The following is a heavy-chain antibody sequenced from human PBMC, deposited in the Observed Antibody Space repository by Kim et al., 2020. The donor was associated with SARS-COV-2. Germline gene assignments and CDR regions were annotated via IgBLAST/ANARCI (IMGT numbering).Heavy chain of an antibody. CDR2: ISYDGSKK. CDR3: AKELYYGSGSYPDY. J-gene: IGHJ4*02. CDR1: GFTFSSYG. V-gene: IGHV3-30*18. Sequence: GGSLRLSCAASGFTFSSYGLHWVRQAPGKGLEWVAVISYDGSKKYYADSVKGRFTISRDNSKNMLYLQMNSLRAEDTAVYYCAKELYYGSGSYPDYWRQGTLVTVSS. D-gene: IGHD3-10*01.